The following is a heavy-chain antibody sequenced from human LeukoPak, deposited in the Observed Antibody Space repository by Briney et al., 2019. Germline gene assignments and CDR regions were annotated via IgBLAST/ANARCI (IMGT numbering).Heavy chain of an antibody. CDR3: ARSSGRSPNRDYMDV. CDR1: GYTFTSYY. D-gene: IGHD1-14*01. J-gene: IGHJ6*03. V-gene: IGHV1-46*01. Sequence: ASVKVSCQASGYTFTSYYMHWVRQAPGQGLEWMGIINPSGGSTSYEQKFQGRVTMTRDTSTSTVYMELSSLRSEDTAVYYCARSSGRSPNRDYMDVWGKGTTVTISS. CDR2: INPSGGST.